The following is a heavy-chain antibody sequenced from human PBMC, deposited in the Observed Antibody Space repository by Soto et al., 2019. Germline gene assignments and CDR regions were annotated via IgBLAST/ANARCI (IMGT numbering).Heavy chain of an antibody. CDR2: ISAYNGNT. Sequence: ASVKVSCKASGYTFTSYGISWVRQAPGQGLEWMGWISAYNGNTNYAQKLQGRVTMTTGTSTSTAYMELRSLRSDDTAVYYCASLRGGSAYYYYGMDAWGQGTTVTVSS. CDR1: GYTFTSYG. D-gene: IGHD2-15*01. J-gene: IGHJ6*02. V-gene: IGHV1-18*04. CDR3: ASLRGGSAYYYYGMDA.